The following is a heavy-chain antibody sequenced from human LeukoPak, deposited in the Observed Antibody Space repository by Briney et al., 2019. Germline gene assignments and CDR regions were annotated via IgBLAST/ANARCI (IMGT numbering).Heavy chain of an antibody. CDR2: KHHSGNT. CDR3: ARDSWPEVVRFDY. D-gene: IGHD1-14*01. V-gene: IGHV4-38-2*02. CDR1: GYSISSGYY. J-gene: IGHJ4*02. Sequence: SETLPLTCTVSGYSISSGYYWGWIRQPPGKGLEWIGSKHHSGNTDDNPSLKSRVSISVDTSKNQFSLKLNSVAAADTAVYYCARDSWPEVVRFDYWGQGILVTVST.